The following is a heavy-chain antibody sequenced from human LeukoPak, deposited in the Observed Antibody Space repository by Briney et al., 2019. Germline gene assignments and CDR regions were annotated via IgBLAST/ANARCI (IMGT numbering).Heavy chain of an antibody. CDR3: AKGHGVTMVRGADYYFDY. CDR2: ISPDGTST. CDR1: GFTFSSNW. D-gene: IGHD3-10*01. J-gene: IGHJ4*02. Sequence: GGSLRLSCAASGFTFSSNWIHWVRQVPGKGLVWVSRISPDGTSTTYADSVKGRFTISRDISKNTLYLQMNSLRAEDTAVYYCAKGHGVTMVRGADYYFDYWGQGTLVTVSS. V-gene: IGHV3-74*01.